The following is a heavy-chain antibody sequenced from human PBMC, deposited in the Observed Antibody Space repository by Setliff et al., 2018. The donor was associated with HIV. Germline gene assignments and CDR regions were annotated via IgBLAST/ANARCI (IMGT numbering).Heavy chain of an antibody. CDR1: GGSFSGHY. CDR2: INHSGST. Sequence: PSETLSLTCAVYGGSFSGHYWSWIRQPPGKGLEWIGEINHSGSTNYNPSLTSRVTMSVDTSKNQFSLKLNSVTAADTAMYYCARGRRGFSGYGDYYCMDVWGKGTAVTVSS. V-gene: IGHV4-34*01. D-gene: IGHD5-12*01. J-gene: IGHJ6*03. CDR3: ARGRRGFSGYGDYYCMDV.